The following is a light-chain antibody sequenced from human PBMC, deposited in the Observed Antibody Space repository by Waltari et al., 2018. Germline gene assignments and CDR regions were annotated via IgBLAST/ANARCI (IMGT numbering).Light chain of an antibody. Sequence: QSALTQPASVSGSPGPSITISCTGTTNDIGSYNLVSCYQQHPGKAPKVIIFEVNKRPSGVSNRFSGSKSGNTASLTVSGLHPEDEADYYCCSYAGTPRVVFGGGTKLTVL. V-gene: IGLV2-23*02. J-gene: IGLJ2*01. CDR2: EVN. CDR3: CSYAGTPRVV. CDR1: TNDIGSYNL.